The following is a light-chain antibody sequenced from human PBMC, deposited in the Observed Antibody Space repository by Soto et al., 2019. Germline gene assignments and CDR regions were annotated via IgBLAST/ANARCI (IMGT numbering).Light chain of an antibody. Sequence: DIVMTQSPDSLAVSLGERATINCKSSQSVLYSSNNKNFLAWYQQKPGQPPKLLIYWASTRESGVPDRFSGSGSGTDFTLTISSLPAEDVAVYYCQQYYGTPWTFGQGTKVEIK. CDR2: WAS. CDR3: QQYYGTPWT. CDR1: QSVLYSSNNKNF. J-gene: IGKJ1*01. V-gene: IGKV4-1*01.